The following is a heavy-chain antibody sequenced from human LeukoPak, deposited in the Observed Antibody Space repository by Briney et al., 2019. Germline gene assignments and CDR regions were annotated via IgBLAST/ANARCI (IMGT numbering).Heavy chain of an antibody. CDR1: GFTFSDYY. CDR3: GFDLRNHYDSSGYDSAY. Sequence: PGGSLRLSCAASGFTFSDYYMSWIRQAPGKGLEWVSYISSSGSTIYYADSVKGRFTISTDNAKKSLYLQMNSLRAEDTAVYYCGFDLRNHYDSSGYDSAYWGEGTLVTVSS. V-gene: IGHV3-11*01. CDR2: ISSSGSTI. J-gene: IGHJ4*02. D-gene: IGHD3-22*01.